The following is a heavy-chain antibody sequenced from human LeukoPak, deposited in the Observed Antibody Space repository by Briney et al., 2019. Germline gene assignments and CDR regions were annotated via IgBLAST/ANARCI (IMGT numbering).Heavy chain of an antibody. CDR3: AREMTTADGYYYYYMDV. CDR2: ISSSSSAI. D-gene: IGHD4-17*01. Sequence: GGSLRLSCAASGFTFGSYGMDWVRQAPGKGLEWVSYISSSSSAIYYADSVKGRFTISRDNAKNSLCLQMNGLRDEDTAVYNCAREMTTADGYYYYYMDVWGKGTTVTVSS. V-gene: IGHV3-48*02. CDR1: GFTFGSYG. J-gene: IGHJ6*03.